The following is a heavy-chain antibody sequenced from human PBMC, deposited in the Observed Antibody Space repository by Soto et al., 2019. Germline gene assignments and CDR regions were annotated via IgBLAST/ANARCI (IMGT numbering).Heavy chain of an antibody. Sequence: GASVKVSCKASGYTFTSYGISWVRQAPGQGLEWMGWISAYNGNTNYAQKLQGRVTMTTDTSTSTAYMELRSLRSDDTAVYYCAGAPGGDYDFWSGYSWFDPWGQGTLVTAPQ. CDR3: AGAPGGDYDFWSGYSWFDP. D-gene: IGHD3-3*01. CDR1: GYTFTSYG. V-gene: IGHV1-18*01. J-gene: IGHJ5*02. CDR2: ISAYNGNT.